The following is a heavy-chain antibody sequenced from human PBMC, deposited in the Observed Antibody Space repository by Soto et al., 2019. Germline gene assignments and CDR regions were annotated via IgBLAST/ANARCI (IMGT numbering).Heavy chain of an antibody. V-gene: IGHV3-30*03. CDR3: ARTRSAWSDFHYYPLDV. CDR2: ISYDSTKT. J-gene: IGHJ6*02. D-gene: IGHD1-26*01. Sequence: QVQLVESGGGVVQPGRSLRLSCAASGFTFNSYGMHWVRQGPGNGLEWVAFISYDSTKTYYADSVKGRFTISRDNSNSALYFQMNSLTGEDTAVYYCARTRSAWSDFHYYPLDVWGQGTTVTVS. CDR1: GFTFNSYG.